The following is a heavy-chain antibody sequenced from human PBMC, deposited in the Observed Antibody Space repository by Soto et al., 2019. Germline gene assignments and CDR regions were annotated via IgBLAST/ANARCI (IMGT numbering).Heavy chain of an antibody. Sequence: QVQLVQSGAEVKKPGASVKVSCKASGYTFTSYGISWVRQAPGQGLEWMGWISAYNGNTNYAQKLQGRVTMTTDTTTSTADRELRSLKTGDQAVDYCARDPAAASPRDYWGQGTLVTVSS. D-gene: IGHD6-13*01. J-gene: IGHJ4*02. CDR3: ARDPAAASPRDY. CDR2: ISAYNGNT. CDR1: GYTFTSYG. V-gene: IGHV1-18*01.